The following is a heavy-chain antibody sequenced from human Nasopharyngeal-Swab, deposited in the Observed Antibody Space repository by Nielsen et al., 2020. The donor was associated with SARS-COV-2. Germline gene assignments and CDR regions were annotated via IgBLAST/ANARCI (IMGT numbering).Heavy chain of an antibody. J-gene: IGHJ5*02. Sequence: GGSLRLSCAASGFTFDDYAMHWVRQAPGKGLEWVSGISWNSGSIGYADSVKGRFTISRDNAKNSLYLQMNSLRAEDTAMYYCARDTGGPPNYFDPWGQGTLVTVSS. V-gene: IGHV3-9*01. CDR2: ISWNSGSI. CDR1: GFTFDDYA. D-gene: IGHD1-7*01. CDR3: ARDTGGPPNYFDP.